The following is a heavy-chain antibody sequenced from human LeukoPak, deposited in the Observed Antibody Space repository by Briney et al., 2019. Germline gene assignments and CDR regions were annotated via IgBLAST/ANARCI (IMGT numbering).Heavy chain of an antibody. CDR1: GLTFSSSV. Sequence: PGGSLRLSCAASGLTFSSSVIHWVRQAPGKRLEWVAVISSHGHSQYYAGSVKDRFTISRDNSKNTQYLQINSLREDDTAIYYCARERGVLDAFDIWGQGTIVTVFS. D-gene: IGHD3-16*01. V-gene: IGHV3-30-3*01. J-gene: IGHJ3*02. CDR3: ARERGVLDAFDI. CDR2: ISSHGHSQ.